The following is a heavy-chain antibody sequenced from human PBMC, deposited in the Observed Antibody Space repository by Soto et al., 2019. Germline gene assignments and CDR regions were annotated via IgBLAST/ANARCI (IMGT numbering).Heavy chain of an antibody. CDR2: ISSSSSYI. CDR3: ARDGGDAEYFQH. D-gene: IGHD2-21*02. CDR1: GFTFSSYS. J-gene: IGHJ1*01. Sequence: EVQLVESGGGLVKLGGSLRLSCAASGFTFSSYSMNWVRQAPGKGLEWVSSISSSSSYIYYADSVKGRFTISRDNAKNSLYLQMNSLRAEDTAVYYCARDGGDAEYFQHWGQGTLVTVSS. V-gene: IGHV3-21*01.